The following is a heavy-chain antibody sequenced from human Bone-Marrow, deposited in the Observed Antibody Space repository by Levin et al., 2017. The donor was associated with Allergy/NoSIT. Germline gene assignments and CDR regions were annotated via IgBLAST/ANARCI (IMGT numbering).Heavy chain of an antibody. J-gene: IGHJ4*02. V-gene: IGHV4-28*06. CDR1: GSSITNSFW. CDR3: ARMARSHYFHN. CDR2: IYHSGAT. Sequence: SETLSLTCAVSGSSITNSFWWGWIRQPPGKGLEWIGYIYHSGATQYNPSLESRATLSVDSSKNQISLSLSSLTALDTAVYYCARMARSHYFHNWGEGTLVAVS.